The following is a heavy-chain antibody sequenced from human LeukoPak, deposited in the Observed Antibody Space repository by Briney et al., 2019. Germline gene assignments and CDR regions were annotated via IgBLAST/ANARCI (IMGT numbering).Heavy chain of an antibody. CDR1: GGSFSGYY. CDR2: IYHSGST. J-gene: IGHJ3*02. CDR3: ASLGGAFDI. Sequence: SETLSLTCAVYGGSFSGYYWSWIRQPPGKGLEWIGEIYHSGSTNYNPSLKSRVTISVDKSKNQFSLKLSSVTAADTAVYYCASLGGAFDIWGQGTMVTVSS. D-gene: IGHD7-27*01. V-gene: IGHV4-34*01.